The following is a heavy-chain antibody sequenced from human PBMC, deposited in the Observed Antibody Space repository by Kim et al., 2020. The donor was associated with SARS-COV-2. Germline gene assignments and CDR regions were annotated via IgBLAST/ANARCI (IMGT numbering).Heavy chain of an antibody. CDR1: GYTFTSYG. D-gene: IGHD6-19*01. CDR3: ARENFQAVAGNWFNP. Sequence: ASVKVSCKASGYTFTSYGISWVRQAPGQGLEWMGWISAYNGNTNYAQKLQGRVTMTTDTSTSTAYMELRSLRSDDTAVYYCARENFQAVAGNWFNPWGQGTLVTVSS. V-gene: IGHV1-18*01. J-gene: IGHJ5*02. CDR2: ISAYNGNT.